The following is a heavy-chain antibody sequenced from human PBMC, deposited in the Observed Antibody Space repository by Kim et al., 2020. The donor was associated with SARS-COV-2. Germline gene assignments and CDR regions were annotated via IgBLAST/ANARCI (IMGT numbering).Heavy chain of an antibody. CDR3: ARWAKAMVRGWVDAFDI. J-gene: IGHJ3*02. D-gene: IGHD3-10*01. CDR2: IYYSGST. V-gene: IGHV4-39*01. CDR1: GGSISSSSYY. Sequence: SETLSLTCTVSGGSISSSSYYWGWIRQPPGKGLEWFRSIYYSGSTYYNPSLKSRVTISVDTSKNQFSLKLSSVTAADTAVYYCARWAKAMVRGWVDAFDIWGQGTMVTVSS.